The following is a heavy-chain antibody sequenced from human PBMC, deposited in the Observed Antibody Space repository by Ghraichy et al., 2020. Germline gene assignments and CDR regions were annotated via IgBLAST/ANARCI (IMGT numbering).Heavy chain of an antibody. CDR2: INHSGST. V-gene: IGHV4-34*01. J-gene: IGHJ6*02. CDR1: GGSFSGYY. Sequence: SETLSLTCAVYGGSFSGYYWSWIRQPPGKGLEWIGEINHSGSTNYNPSLKSRVTISVDTSKNQFSLKLSSVTAADTAVYYCARGIATAVYYYYGMDVWGQGTTVTVSS. CDR3: ARGIATAVYYYYGMDV. D-gene: IGHD6-13*01.